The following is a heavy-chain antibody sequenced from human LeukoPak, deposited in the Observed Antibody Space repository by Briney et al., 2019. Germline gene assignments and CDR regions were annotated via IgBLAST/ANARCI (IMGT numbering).Heavy chain of an antibody. CDR2: IYYSGST. Sequence: PSQTLSLTCNVSGGSISSGDKYWSWIRQPPGKGLEWIGYIYYSGSTYYNPFLKSRLTIPVDTSENQFSLHLTSVTAADTAVYFCARVTRWAGLDFWGQGTLVTVSS. D-gene: IGHD2-21*02. J-gene: IGHJ4*02. V-gene: IGHV4-30-4*01. CDR1: GGSISSGDKY. CDR3: ARVTRWAGLDF.